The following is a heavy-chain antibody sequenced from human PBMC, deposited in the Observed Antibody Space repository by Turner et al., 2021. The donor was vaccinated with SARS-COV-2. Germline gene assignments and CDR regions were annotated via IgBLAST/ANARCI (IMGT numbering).Heavy chain of an antibody. CDR1: GFTVSSNY. V-gene: IGHV3-66*01. CDR2: IYSGGRT. Sequence: EVQLVESGGGLVQPGGSLRLSFAASGFTVSSNYMSWVRQAPGKGLEWVSIIYSGGRTYYADSVKGRFTISRDNSKNTLYLQMNSLRAEDTAVYYCASEQDSSGFVGMDVWGQGTTVTVSS. J-gene: IGHJ6*02. CDR3: ASEQDSSGFVGMDV. D-gene: IGHD3-22*01.